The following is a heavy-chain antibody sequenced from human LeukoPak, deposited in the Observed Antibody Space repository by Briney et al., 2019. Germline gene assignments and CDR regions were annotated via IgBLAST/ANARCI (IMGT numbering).Heavy chain of an antibody. CDR3: AREYRGEYYFAY. V-gene: IGHV3-66*01. Sequence: GGSLRLSCAASGFNVSTKYVNWVRQAPGKGLEWVSVIYSGGTTYYADSVKGRFTISRDNSKNTLYLQMNSLRAEDTAVYYCAREYRGEYYFAYWGQGTLVTVSS. D-gene: IGHD3-10*01. CDR1: GFNVSTKY. CDR2: IYSGGTT. J-gene: IGHJ4*02.